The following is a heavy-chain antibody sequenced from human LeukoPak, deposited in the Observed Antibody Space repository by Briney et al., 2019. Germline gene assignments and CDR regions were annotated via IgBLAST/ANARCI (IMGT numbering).Heavy chain of an antibody. CDR1: GFTFSSYS. J-gene: IGHJ4*02. V-gene: IGHV3-21*01. CDR3: ARWAGFDYGDYGGGDY. D-gene: IGHD4-17*01. Sequence: GGSLRLSCAASGFTFSSYSMNWVRQAPGKGLEWVSSISSSSRYIYYADSVKGRFTISRDNAKNSLYLQMNSLRAEDTAVYYCARWAGFDYGDYGGGDYWGQGTLVTVSS. CDR2: ISSSSRYI.